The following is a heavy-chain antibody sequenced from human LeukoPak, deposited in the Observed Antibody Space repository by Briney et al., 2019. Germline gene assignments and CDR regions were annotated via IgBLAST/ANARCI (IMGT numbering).Heavy chain of an antibody. CDR3: AKGSYYDSSGYYYGGYYFDY. V-gene: IGHV3-21*01. CDR2: ISSSSSYI. Sequence: PGGSLRLSCAASGFTFSSYSMNWVRQAPGKGLEWVSSISSSSSYIYYADSVKGRFTISRDNAKNSLYLQMNSLRAEDTAVYYCAKGSYYDSSGYYYGGYYFDYWGQGTLVTVSS. CDR1: GFTFSSYS. D-gene: IGHD3-22*01. J-gene: IGHJ4*02.